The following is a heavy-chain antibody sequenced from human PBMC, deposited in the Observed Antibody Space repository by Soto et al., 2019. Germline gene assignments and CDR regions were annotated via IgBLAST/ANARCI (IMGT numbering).Heavy chain of an antibody. V-gene: IGHV4-39*01. CDR3: ARRGRDGYSYFDS. Sequence: SETLSLTCNVSGGYISSSTNYWGWIRQPPGKGLEWIGSIYYRGSTYYNPSLKSRVTISIDTSKSQFSLKVTSVTAADTAIYYCARRGRDGYSYFDSWGQGTLVTVSS. J-gene: IGHJ4*02. D-gene: IGHD4-4*01. CDR2: IYYRGST. CDR1: GGYISSSTNY.